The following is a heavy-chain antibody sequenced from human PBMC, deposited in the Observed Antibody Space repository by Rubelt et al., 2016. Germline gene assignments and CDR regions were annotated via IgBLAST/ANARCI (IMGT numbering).Heavy chain of an antibody. J-gene: IGHJ4*02. D-gene: IGHD7-27*01. V-gene: IGHV6-1*01. CDR1: GDSVSSNSAT. Sequence: QIQLQQSGPGLVKPSQTLSLTCAISGDSVSSNSATWNWIRQSPSRGLEWLGRTYYRSKWYSASAVSMKSRLSINPDTSKNQFSLQRNSVTPEDTAVYYCARGPGLLDYWDQGTLVTVSS. CDR3: ARGPGLLDY. CDR2: TYYRSKWYS.